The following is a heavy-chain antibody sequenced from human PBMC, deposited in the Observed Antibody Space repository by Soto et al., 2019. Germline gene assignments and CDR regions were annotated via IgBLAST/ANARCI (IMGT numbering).Heavy chain of an antibody. V-gene: IGHV4-31*03. Sequence: QVQLQESGPGLVKPSQTLSLTCTVSGGSISSGGYFWSWIRQHPGKGLEWIGDINYSGSTYSNPSLKSRVIISVDTSKNQFSLKLSSVTAADTALYYCASDILLWFGELPPRAHDAFDIWGQGTMVTVSS. CDR3: ASDILLWFGELPPRAHDAFDI. CDR2: INYSGST. CDR1: GGSISSGGYF. D-gene: IGHD3-10*01. J-gene: IGHJ3*02.